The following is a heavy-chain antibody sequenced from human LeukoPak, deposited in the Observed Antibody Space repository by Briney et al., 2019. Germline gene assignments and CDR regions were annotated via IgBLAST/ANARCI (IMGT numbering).Heavy chain of an antibody. V-gene: IGHV3-23*01. Sequence: GGSLRLSCAASGFTFSNYVMSWVRQAPGKGLEWVSGISGSGGSTYYADSVKGRFTISRDNSKNTLYLQMNSLRAEDTAVYYCAKDSDSYSFFGFWGQGTMVTVSS. D-gene: IGHD2-21*02. CDR2: ISGSGGST. J-gene: IGHJ3*01. CDR3: AKDSDSYSFFGF. CDR1: GFTFSNYV.